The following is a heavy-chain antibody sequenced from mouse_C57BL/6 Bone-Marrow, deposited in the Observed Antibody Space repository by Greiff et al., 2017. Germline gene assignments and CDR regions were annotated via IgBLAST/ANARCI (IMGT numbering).Heavy chain of an antibody. CDR2: IDPSDSYT. J-gene: IGHJ2*01. V-gene: IGHV1-69*01. CDR3: AREDDGYYPDD. D-gene: IGHD2-3*01. CDR1: GYTFTSYW. Sequence: QVQLQQPGAELVMPGASVKLSCKASGYTFTSYWMHWVKQRPGQGLEWIGEIDPSDSYTNYHQKFKGKSTLTVDKSSSTAYMQLSSLTSEDSAVYDCAREDDGYYPDDWGQGTTLTVSS.